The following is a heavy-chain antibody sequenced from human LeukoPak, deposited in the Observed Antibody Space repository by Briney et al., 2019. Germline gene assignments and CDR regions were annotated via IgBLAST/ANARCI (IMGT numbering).Heavy chain of an antibody. J-gene: IGHJ4*02. V-gene: IGHV1-24*01. CDR1: GYTLTELS. Sequence: ASVKVSCKVSGYTLTELSMHWVRQAPGKGLEWMGGFDPEDGETIYAQKLQGRVTMTEDTSTDTAYMELSSQRSEDTAVYYCAVPLLDPFDYWGQGTLVTVSS. CDR3: AVPLLDPFDY. CDR2: FDPEDGET. D-gene: IGHD3-9*01.